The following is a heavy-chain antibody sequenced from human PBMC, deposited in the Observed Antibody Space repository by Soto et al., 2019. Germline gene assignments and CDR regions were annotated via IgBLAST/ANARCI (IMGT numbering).Heavy chain of an antibody. Sequence: QLVQSGAEVKKPGASVRVSCKTSGPTFIAYYIHWVRQAPGQGLEWMGWIDPKSGGTTYEQKFLGRVTMTRDTSITTAYMDLNRLPSDDTALYYCARVSVDVPEWGQGTLITVSS. D-gene: IGHD5-12*01. CDR1: GPTFIAYY. V-gene: IGHV1-2*02. CDR2: IDPKSGGT. J-gene: IGHJ4*02. CDR3: ARVSVDVPE.